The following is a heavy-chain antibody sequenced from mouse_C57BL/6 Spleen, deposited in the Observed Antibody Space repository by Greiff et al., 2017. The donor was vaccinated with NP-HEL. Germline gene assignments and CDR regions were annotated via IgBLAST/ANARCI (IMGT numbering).Heavy chain of an antibody. V-gene: IGHV1-82*01. CDR2: IYPGDGDT. Sequence: QVQLKESGPELVKPGASVKISCKASGYAFSSSWMNWVKQRPGKGLEWIGRIYPGDGDTNSNGKFKGKATLTADKSSSTAYMQLSSLTSEDSAVYCCAREGANWDGFDYWGQGTTLTVSS. CDR3: AREGANWDGFDY. J-gene: IGHJ2*01. CDR1: GYAFSSSW. D-gene: IGHD4-1*01.